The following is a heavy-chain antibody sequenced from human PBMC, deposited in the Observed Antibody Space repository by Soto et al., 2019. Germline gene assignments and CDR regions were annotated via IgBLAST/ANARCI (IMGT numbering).Heavy chain of an antibody. Sequence: EVHLLESGGGLVQPGGSLRLSCAASGFTFHNYAMSWVRQAPGKGLEWLSSLTGSGGNTYYADSVKGRFTISRDNSKNTLYLQMNSLRAEDTEVYYCAITEYCSGGSCFFGTFDVWGQGTMVTVSS. V-gene: IGHV3-23*01. CDR2: LTGSGGNT. CDR1: GFTFHNYA. D-gene: IGHD2-15*01. CDR3: AITEYCSGGSCFFGTFDV. J-gene: IGHJ3*01.